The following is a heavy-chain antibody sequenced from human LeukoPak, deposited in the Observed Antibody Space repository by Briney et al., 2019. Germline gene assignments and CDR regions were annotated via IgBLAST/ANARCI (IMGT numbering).Heavy chain of an antibody. D-gene: IGHD6-19*01. CDR2: ISYDGSNK. CDR1: GFTFSSYG. J-gene: IGHJ4*02. Sequence: PGRSLTLSCAASGFTFSSYGMHWVRQAPGKGLEWVEVISYDGSNKYYADSVKGRFTLSRDNSKNTLYLQMNRLRAEDTAVYYCAKDLRQWLVHSYFDYWGQGTLVTVSS. CDR3: AKDLRQWLVHSYFDY. V-gene: IGHV3-30*18.